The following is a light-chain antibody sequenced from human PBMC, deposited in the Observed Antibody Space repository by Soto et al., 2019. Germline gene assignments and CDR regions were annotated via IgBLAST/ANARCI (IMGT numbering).Light chain of an antibody. Sequence: DIQLTQSPSFLSASIGDSVIITCRASQAIGTYLAWYQQKPGKAPNLLVYAASTLHSGVPTRFSGSGSETEFTLTITSMQPEDVATYFCQQLDTCLLTFEGGTKVQT. V-gene: IGKV1-9*01. CDR1: QAIGTY. CDR3: QQLDTCLLT. J-gene: IGKJ4*02. CDR2: AAS.